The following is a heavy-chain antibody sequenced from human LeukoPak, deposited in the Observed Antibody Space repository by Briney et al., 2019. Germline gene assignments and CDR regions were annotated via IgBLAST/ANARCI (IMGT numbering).Heavy chain of an antibody. CDR2: LDPEDGET. CDR3: AKGDIAATITTIAAAGFDY. V-gene: IGHV1-24*01. CDR1: GHTLTDLS. Sequence: ASVKVSCKVSGHTLTDLSTHWVRQTPGGGLEWMGGLDPEDGETIYAQKFQGRVTMTEDTSTDTAYMELSSLRAEDTALYYCAKGDIAATITTIAAAGFDYWGQGTLVTVSS. D-gene: IGHD5-12*01. J-gene: IGHJ4*02.